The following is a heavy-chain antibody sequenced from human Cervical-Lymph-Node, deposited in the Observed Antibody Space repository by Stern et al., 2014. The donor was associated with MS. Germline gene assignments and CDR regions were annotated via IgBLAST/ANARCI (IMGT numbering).Heavy chain of an antibody. CDR3: ARGGADGYLVPFDS. CDR2: FYYSGSN. CDR1: GVSITTDY. J-gene: IGHJ4*02. V-gene: IGHV4-59*12. D-gene: IGHD5-24*01. Sequence: QLQLQESGPGLVKPSETLSLTCNVTGVSITTDYWSWIRQPPGKGLEWIGGFYYSGSNKYNASLKRRLTSSAETTTTQLSLQLYSLTAADTAIYYCARGGADGYLVPFDSWGPGTLVTVSS.